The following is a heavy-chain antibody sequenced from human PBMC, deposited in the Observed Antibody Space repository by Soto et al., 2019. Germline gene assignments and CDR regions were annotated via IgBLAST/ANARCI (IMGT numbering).Heavy chain of an antibody. V-gene: IGHV3-23*01. CDR3: AKEGFSTEQQLVGWPEYYFDY. CDR1: GFTFSSYA. CDR2: ISGSGGST. Sequence: GESLKISCAASGFTFSSYAMSWVRQAPGKGLEWVSAISGSGGSTYYADSVKGRFTISRDNSKNTLYLQMNSLRAEDTAVYYCAKEGFSTEQQLVGWPEYYFDYWGQGTLVTVSS. J-gene: IGHJ4*02. D-gene: IGHD6-13*01.